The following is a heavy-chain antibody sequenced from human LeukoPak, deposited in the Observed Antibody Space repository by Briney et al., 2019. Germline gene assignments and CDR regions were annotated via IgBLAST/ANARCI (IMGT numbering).Heavy chain of an antibody. CDR3: AKGAIAGVPAAIGNWFDP. Sequence: GGSLRLSCAASGFTFSSYAMSWVRQAPGKGPEWVSAISGNGGSRYYADPVKGRFTISRDNSKNTLYLQMNSLRAEDTAVYYCAKGAIAGVPAAIGNWFDPWGQGTLVTVSS. J-gene: IGHJ5*02. D-gene: IGHD2-2*02. CDR1: GFTFSSYA. V-gene: IGHV3-23*01. CDR2: ISGNGGSR.